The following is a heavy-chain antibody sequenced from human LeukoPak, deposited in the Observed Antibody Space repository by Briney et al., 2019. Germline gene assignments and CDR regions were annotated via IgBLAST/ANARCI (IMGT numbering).Heavy chain of an antibody. CDR3: ARATYYYDSSGKNWYFDL. D-gene: IGHD3-22*01. J-gene: IGHJ2*01. V-gene: IGHV4-59*01. Sequence: SETLSLTCTVSGGSISSYYWSWIRQPPGKGLEWIGYIYYSGSTNYNPSLKSRVTISVDTSKNQFSLKLSSVTAADTAVYYCARATYYYDSSGKNWYFDLWGRGTLVTVSS. CDR1: GGSISSYY. CDR2: IYYSGST.